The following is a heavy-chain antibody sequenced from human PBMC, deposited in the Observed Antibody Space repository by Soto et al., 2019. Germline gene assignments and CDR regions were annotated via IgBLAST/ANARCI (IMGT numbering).Heavy chain of an antibody. J-gene: IGHJ6*02. V-gene: IGHV3-21*01. Sequence: PGGSLRLSCAASGFTFSSYSMNWVRQAPGKGLEWVSSISSSSSYIYYADSVKGRFTISRDNAKNSLYLQMNSLRAEDTAVYYCARDIWFGYGIDVWGQGTTVTVYS. D-gene: IGHD3-10*01. CDR3: ARDIWFGYGIDV. CDR2: ISSSSSYI. CDR1: GFTFSSYS.